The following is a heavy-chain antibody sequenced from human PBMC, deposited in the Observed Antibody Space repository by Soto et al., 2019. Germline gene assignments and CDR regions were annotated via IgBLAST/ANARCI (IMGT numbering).Heavy chain of an antibody. D-gene: IGHD3-22*01. Sequence: SETLSLTCTVSGGSISSYYWSWIRQPPGKGLEWIGYIYYSGSTNYNPSLKSRVTISVDTSKNQFSPKLSSVTAADTAVYYCARLRYYYDRSGYPPKDGWYGMDVWGQGTTVTVSS. CDR2: IYYSGST. CDR3: ARLRYYYDRSGYPPKDGWYGMDV. J-gene: IGHJ6*02. V-gene: IGHV4-59*08. CDR1: GGSISSYY.